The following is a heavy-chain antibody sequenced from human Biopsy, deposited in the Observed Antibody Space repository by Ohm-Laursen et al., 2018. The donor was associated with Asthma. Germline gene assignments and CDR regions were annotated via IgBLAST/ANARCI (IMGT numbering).Heavy chain of an antibody. J-gene: IGHJ6*02. CDR1: GGSFRGYV. V-gene: IGHV4-34*01. CDR2: IPQGEAT. CDR3: ASGPQWSGLDV. Sequence: TLSLTCGVSGGSFRGYVWTWIRQPPGKGLEWIGEIPQGEATTFNPSLKSRVTISIDPSKSQLSLRLTSMTAADTAVYYCASGPQWSGLDVWGQGTTVTVSS. D-gene: IGHD2-8*01.